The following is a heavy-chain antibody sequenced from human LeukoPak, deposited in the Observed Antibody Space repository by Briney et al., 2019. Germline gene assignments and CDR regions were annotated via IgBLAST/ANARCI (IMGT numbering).Heavy chain of an antibody. J-gene: IGHJ4*02. Sequence: GGSLRLSCAASGFTFSSYDMHWVRQATGKGLEWVSAIGTAGDTYYPGSVKGRFTISRENAKNSLYLQMNSLRAGDTAVYYCAKVHSGGYFDYWGQGTLVTVSS. CDR2: IGTAGDT. V-gene: IGHV3-13*01. D-gene: IGHD6-25*01. CDR3: AKVHSGGYFDY. CDR1: GFTFSSYD.